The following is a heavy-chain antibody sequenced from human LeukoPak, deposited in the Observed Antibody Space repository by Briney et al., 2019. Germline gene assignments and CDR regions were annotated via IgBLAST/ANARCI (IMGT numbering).Heavy chain of an antibody. CDR3: AKEHITMIVVVTNDAFDI. CDR2: ISSSSSYI. D-gene: IGHD3-22*01. V-gene: IGHV3-21*04. CDR1: GFTFSSYS. Sequence: NPGGPLRLSCAASGFTFSSYSMNWVRQAPGKGLEWVSSISSSSSYIYYADSVKGRFTISRDNSKNTLYLQMNSLRAEDTAVYYCAKEHITMIVVVTNDAFDIWGQGTMVTVSS. J-gene: IGHJ3*02.